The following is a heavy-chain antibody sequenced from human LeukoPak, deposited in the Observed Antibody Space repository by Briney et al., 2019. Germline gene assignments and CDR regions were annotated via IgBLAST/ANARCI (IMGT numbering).Heavy chain of an antibody. J-gene: IGHJ4*02. Sequence: MSGGSLRLSCAASGFTFDDYAMHWVRQAPGKGLEWVGRIKSKTDGGTTDYAAPVKGRFTISRDDSENTLYLQMSSLKTEDTAVYFCAHRNTALVRVDYWGQGTLVTVSS. CDR3: AHRNTALVRVDY. CDR1: GFTFDDYA. CDR2: IKSKTDGGTT. D-gene: IGHD5-18*01. V-gene: IGHV3-15*01.